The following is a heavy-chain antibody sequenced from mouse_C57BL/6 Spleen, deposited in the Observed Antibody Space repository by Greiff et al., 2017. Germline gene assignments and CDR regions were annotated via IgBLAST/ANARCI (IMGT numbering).Heavy chain of an antibody. Sequence: VKLVESGAELVKPGASVKMSCKASGYTFTTYPIEWMKQNHGKSLEWIGNFHPYNDDTKYNEKFKGKATLTVEKSSSTVYLELSRLTSDDSAVYYCARSEAAQRYFDVWGTGTTVTVSS. D-gene: IGHD3-2*02. CDR1: GYTFTTYP. V-gene: IGHV1-47*01. CDR3: ARSEAAQRYFDV. CDR2: FHPYNDDT. J-gene: IGHJ1*03.